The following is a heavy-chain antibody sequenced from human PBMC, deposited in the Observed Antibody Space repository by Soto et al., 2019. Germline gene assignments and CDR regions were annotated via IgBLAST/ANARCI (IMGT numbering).Heavy chain of an antibody. CDR2: ISGSGGST. V-gene: IGHV3-23*01. CDR3: AKDGPWDSSDSDWYFDL. J-gene: IGHJ2*01. Sequence: PGGSLRLSCAASGFTFSSYAMSWVRQAPGKGLEWVSAISGSGGSTYCADSVKGRFTISRDNSKNTLYLQMNSLRAEDTAVYYCAKDGPWDSSDSDWYFDLWGRGTLVTVSS. D-gene: IGHD3-22*01. CDR1: GFTFSSYA.